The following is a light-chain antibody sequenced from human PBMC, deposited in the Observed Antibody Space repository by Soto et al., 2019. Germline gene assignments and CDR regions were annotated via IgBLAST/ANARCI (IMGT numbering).Light chain of an antibody. CDR2: DAS. CDR1: QNVGGY. CDR3: RQRSHWTLT. J-gene: IGKJ4*01. Sequence: EIWLALNRAAVCWSGGESASRSCGASQNVGGYLAWYQQKPGQAPRLLIYDASNRATGIPARLSGSGNGTDLSITSSSVKNADLLFYECRQRSHWTLTFGGGTQVDIK. V-gene: IGKV3-11*01.